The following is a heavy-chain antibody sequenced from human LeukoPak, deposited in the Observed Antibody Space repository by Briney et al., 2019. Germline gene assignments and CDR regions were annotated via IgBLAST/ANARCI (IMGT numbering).Heavy chain of an antibody. J-gene: IGHJ4*02. Sequence: ASVKVSCKASGYTFTRYYIHWVRQAPGQGLEWMGVINPSGGSTTHARKFQGRVTMTRDTSTSTVYMELSSLRSEDTAVYYCARATNYGLSCFDYWGQGTLVTVSS. CDR1: GYTFTRYY. CDR3: ARATNYGLSCFDY. D-gene: IGHD3-10*01. V-gene: IGHV1-46*01. CDR2: INPSGGST.